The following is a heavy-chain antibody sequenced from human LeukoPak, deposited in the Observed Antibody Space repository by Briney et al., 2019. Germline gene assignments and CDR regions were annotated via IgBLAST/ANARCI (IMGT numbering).Heavy chain of an antibody. J-gene: IGHJ4*02. D-gene: IGHD2-15*01. CDR2: ISYDGSTK. V-gene: IGHV3-30*03. Sequence: PGGSLRLSCAASGFTFSSHGMQWVRQAPGKGLEWVAVISYDGSTKYYADSVKGRFTISRDNAENSLYLQMNSLRAEDTAVYYCARDRGGRTGLDDWGQGTLVTVSS. CDR1: GFTFSSHG. CDR3: ARDRGGRTGLDD.